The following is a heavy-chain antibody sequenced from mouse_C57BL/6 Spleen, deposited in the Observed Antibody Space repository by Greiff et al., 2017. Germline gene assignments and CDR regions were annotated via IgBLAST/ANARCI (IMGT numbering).Heavy chain of an antibody. Sequence: EVKLEESGGGLVKPGGSLKLSCAASGFTFSSYAMSWVRQTPEKRLEWVASISDGGSYTYYPDNVKGRFTISRNTAKNNLYLQMSHLKSEDTAMCYCARDGLPAFDDWGKGTTLTVSS. CDR2: ISDGGSYT. CDR3: ARDGLPAFDD. V-gene: IGHV5-4*01. D-gene: IGHD2-10*01. J-gene: IGHJ2*01. CDR1: GFTFSSYA.